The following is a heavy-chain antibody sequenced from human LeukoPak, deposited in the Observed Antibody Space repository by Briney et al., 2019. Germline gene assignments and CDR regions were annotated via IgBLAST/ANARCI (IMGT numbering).Heavy chain of an antibody. V-gene: IGHV3-48*01. D-gene: IGHD5-18*01. Sequence: GGSLRLSCAASGFDFKSYSMDWVRQAPGQGLEWISYISTGSAVTYYAESVKGRFTISRDNAKNSLFLEMNNLRAEDTALYFCSRAYSYGYATGDIWGQGTLVTVSP. J-gene: IGHJ4*02. CDR3: SRAYSYGYATGDI. CDR1: GFDFKSYS. CDR2: ISTGSAVT.